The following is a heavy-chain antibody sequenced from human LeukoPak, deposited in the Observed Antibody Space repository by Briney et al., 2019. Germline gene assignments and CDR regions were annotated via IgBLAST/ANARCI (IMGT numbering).Heavy chain of an antibody. J-gene: IGHJ4*02. D-gene: IGHD3-9*01. CDR2: IRSEDYGGTT. Sequence: GGSLRLXCTASGFSFGDYAMSWFRQAPGKGLEWVGFIRSEDYGGTTEYAASMKGRFTISRDDSKSIAYLQMNSLKTEDTAVYYCTRALRYFDWLLLFDYWGQGTLVTVSS. V-gene: IGHV3-49*03. CDR1: GFSFGDYA. CDR3: TRALRYFDWLLLFDY.